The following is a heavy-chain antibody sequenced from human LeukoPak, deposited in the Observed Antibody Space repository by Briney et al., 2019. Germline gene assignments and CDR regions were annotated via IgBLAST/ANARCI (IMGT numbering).Heavy chain of an antibody. D-gene: IGHD4-11*01. CDR1: GFTLSSYW. Sequence: AGGSLRLSCAASGFTLSSYWMHWVRRVPGTGLVWVSSINSVGSNTNYADSVKGRFTISRDNAKNTVYLQINSLRAEDTAVYYCARGRATTVSFYYYYHMDVWGKGTTVTVS. J-gene: IGHJ6*03. CDR3: ARGRATTVSFYYYYHMDV. V-gene: IGHV3-74*01. CDR2: INSVGSNT.